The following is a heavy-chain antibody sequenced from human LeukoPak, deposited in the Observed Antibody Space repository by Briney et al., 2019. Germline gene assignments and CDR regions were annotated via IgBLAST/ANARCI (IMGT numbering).Heavy chain of an antibody. D-gene: IGHD6-6*01. J-gene: IGHJ4*02. CDR3: ATDAFSSSFAD. Sequence: SVKVSCKASGGTLSSYSISWVRQAPGQGPEWMGRTIPVLGGPNYAQKFQGRVTITADRSTGTAYMELSSLRSEDTAVYYCATDAFSSSFADWGQGTLVTVSS. CDR2: TIPVLGGP. CDR1: GGTLSSYS. V-gene: IGHV1-69*02.